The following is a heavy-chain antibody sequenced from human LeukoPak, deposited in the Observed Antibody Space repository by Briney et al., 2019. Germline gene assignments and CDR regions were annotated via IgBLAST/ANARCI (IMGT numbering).Heavy chain of an antibody. Sequence: SVKVSCKASGYTFTSSAVQWVRQARGQRLEWIGWIVVGSGNTNYAQKFQERVTITRDMSTSLVYMELSSLRSEDTAVYYCAAEAAYYYDSRDAFDVWGQGTMVTVSS. CDR3: AAEAAYYYDSRDAFDV. CDR2: IVVGSGNT. V-gene: IGHV1-58*01. J-gene: IGHJ3*01. CDR1: GYTFTSSA. D-gene: IGHD3-22*01.